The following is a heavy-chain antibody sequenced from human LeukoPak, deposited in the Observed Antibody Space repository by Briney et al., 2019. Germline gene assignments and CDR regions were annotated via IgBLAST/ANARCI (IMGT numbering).Heavy chain of an antibody. Sequence: PSETLSLTCAVSGVSFNDYYWSWFRQTPGKGLEWIGEINHSGYTNDSPSLKSRVTLSIDTSRKQFSLNLRSVTVADTGIYYCTRMTTGHDYWGQGTLVTVSS. CDR2: INHSGYT. D-gene: IGHD4-17*01. CDR3: TRMTTGHDY. J-gene: IGHJ4*02. CDR1: GVSFNDYY. V-gene: IGHV4-34*01.